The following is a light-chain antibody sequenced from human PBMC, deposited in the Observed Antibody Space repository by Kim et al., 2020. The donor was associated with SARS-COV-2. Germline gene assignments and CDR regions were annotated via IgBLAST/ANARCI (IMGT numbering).Light chain of an antibody. J-gene: IGKJ4*01. V-gene: IGKV3-11*01. CDR2: DTA. Sequence: VLTQSPATLSLSPGERATLSCRASQSVSIYLVWYQQKPGQDPTSLIYDTANRLPGIPARFSGTGSGPAFTLTISSIGPEDFAVYYCQKLKTWPFTFWGGTKVDIK. CDR3: QKLKTWPFT. CDR1: QSVSIY.